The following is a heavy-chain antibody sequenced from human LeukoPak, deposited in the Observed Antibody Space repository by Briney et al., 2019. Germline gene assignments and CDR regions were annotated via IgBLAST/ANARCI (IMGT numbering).Heavy chain of an antibody. CDR3: ARGALAQPFYYYMDV. Sequence: ASVKVSCKASGYTFTSNGITWVRQPPGQGLEWMGWISGYNGNTNYAQKLQGRVTMTTDRSTSTAYMELRSLTSDDTAVYYCARGALAQPFYYYMDVWGKGTTVTVSS. J-gene: IGHJ6*03. D-gene: IGHD3-3*02. CDR1: GYTFTSNG. CDR2: ISGYNGNT. V-gene: IGHV1-18*01.